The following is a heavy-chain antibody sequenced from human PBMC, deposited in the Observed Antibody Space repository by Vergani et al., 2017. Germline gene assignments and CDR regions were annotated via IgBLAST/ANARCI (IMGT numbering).Heavy chain of an antibody. CDR3: ARPMHGYNYYFDY. V-gene: IGHV3-30*02. D-gene: IGHD5-24*01. CDR2: IRYDESNK. CDR1: GFTFSDYY. Sequence: QVQLVESGGGLVKPGGSLRLSCAASGFTFSDYYMGWIRQAPGKGLEWVAFIRYDESNKYYADSVKGRFTISRDNSKNTLYLQMNSLRAEDTAVYYCARPMHGYNYYFDYWGQGTLVTVSS. J-gene: IGHJ4*02.